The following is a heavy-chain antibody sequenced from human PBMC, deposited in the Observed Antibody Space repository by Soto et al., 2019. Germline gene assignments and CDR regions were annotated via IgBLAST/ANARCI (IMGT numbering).Heavy chain of an antibody. Sequence: ASVKVSCKASGYTFTSYAMHWVRQAPGQRLEWMGWINAGNGNTKYSQKFQGRVTITRDTSASTAYMELSSLRSEDTAVYYCARDGGLGSGWTGFDYWGQGTLVTVSS. CDR2: INAGNGNT. D-gene: IGHD6-19*01. CDR3: ARDGGLGSGWTGFDY. J-gene: IGHJ4*02. V-gene: IGHV1-3*01. CDR1: GYTFTSYA.